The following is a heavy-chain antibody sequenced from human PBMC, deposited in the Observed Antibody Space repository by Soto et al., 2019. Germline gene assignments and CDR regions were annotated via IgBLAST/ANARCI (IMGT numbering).Heavy chain of an antibody. V-gene: IGHV1-18*04. CDR2: IGGYNGDS. CDR1: GYTFTTYG. CDR3: ARVGTNGWPLEYDY. Sequence: QPQLVQSGPEVRKPGASVNVSCKASGYTFTTYGISWVRQAPGQGLEWMGWIGGYNGDSHNAQKFQGRLTMTRDTSTKTAFMELRSLRSDDTAVYYCARVGTNGWPLEYDYGGQGTLVIVSS. D-gene: IGHD2-8*01. J-gene: IGHJ4*02.